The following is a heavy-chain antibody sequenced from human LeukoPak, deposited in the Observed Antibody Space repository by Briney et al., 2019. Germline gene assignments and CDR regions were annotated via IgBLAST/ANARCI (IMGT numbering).Heavy chain of an antibody. CDR2: ISYDGSNK. D-gene: IGHD2-8*01. J-gene: IGHJ3*02. CDR3: ARTKDPGAFDI. Sequence: GRSLRLSCAASGFTFSSYAMHWVRQAPGKGLEWVAVISYDGSNKYYADSVKGRFTISRDNSKNTLYLQMNSLRAEDTAVYYCARTKDPGAFDIWGQGTMVTVSS. CDR1: GFTFSSYA. V-gene: IGHV3-30*04.